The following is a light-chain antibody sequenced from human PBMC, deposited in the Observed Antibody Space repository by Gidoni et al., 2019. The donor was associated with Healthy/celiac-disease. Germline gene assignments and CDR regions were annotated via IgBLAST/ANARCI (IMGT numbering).Light chain of an antibody. CDR1: QSVSSN. CDR2: GAS. Sequence: IVMTQSPATLSVSPGERATLSCRASQSVSSNLAWYQQKPGQDPRLLIYGASTRATGIPARFRGSGSGTEFTLTISSLQSEDFAVYYCQQYNNWPPTWTFGQGTKVEIK. V-gene: IGKV3-15*01. J-gene: IGKJ1*01. CDR3: QQYNNWPPTWT.